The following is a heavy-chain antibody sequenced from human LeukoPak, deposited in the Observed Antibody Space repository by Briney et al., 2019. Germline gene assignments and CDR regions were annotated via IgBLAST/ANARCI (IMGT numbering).Heavy chain of an antibody. D-gene: IGHD4-17*01. Sequence: GRSLRLSYAASGFTFSSYAMHWVRQAPGKGLEWVAVISYDGSNKYYADSVKGRFTISRDYSKNTLFLQMNSLRAEDTAVYYCARETGSAIGSTDFDYWGQGTLVTVSS. CDR2: ISYDGSNK. CDR1: GFTFSSYA. V-gene: IGHV3-30-3*01. CDR3: ARETGSAIGSTDFDY. J-gene: IGHJ4*02.